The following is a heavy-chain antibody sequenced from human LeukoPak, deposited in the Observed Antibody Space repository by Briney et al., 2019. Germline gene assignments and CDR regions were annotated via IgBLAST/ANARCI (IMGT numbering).Heavy chain of an antibody. CDR1: WLSFIRYA. Sequence: PGGSLRLSRAASWLSFIRYAMSWVCQAPGKGLEWVSAISGSGGSTYYADSVKGRFTISRDNSKNTLYLQMNSLRAEDTALYSCTKGFRDDGDYVSYFDYWGQGTLVTVSS. V-gene: IGHV3-23*01. CDR3: TKGFRDDGDYVSYFDY. J-gene: IGHJ4*02. CDR2: ISGSGGST. D-gene: IGHD4-17*01.